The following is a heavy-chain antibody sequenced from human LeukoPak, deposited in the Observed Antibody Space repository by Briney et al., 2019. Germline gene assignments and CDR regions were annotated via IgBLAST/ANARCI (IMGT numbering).Heavy chain of an antibody. CDR2: INYSGST. CDR3: ARAVYYYDSSDHDSYYYYYYMDV. V-gene: IGHV4-34*01. D-gene: IGHD3-22*01. J-gene: IGHJ6*03. Sequence: SETLSLTCAVYGGSFSGYYWSWIRQPPGKGLEWIGEINYSGSTNYNPSLKSRVTISVDTSKNQFSLKLSSVTAADTAVYYCARAVYYYDSSDHDSYYYYYYMDVWGKGTTVTVSS. CDR1: GGSFSGYY.